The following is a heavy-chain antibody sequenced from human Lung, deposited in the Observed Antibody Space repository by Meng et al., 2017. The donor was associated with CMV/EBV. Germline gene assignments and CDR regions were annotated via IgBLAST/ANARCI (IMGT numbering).Heavy chain of an antibody. CDR1: GITFNTYS. Sequence: VQLVGSGGVLVKPGGSLRLSCAASGITFNTYSMNWVRQPPGKGLEWVATISSRSTYIYYADLGKGRFTISRDNVQNFLYLQMNSLSAEDTAVYYCATESPGFSSSFDNWGQGTLVTVSS. CDR3: ATESPGFSSSFDN. CDR2: ISSRSTYI. J-gene: IGHJ4*02. D-gene: IGHD6-19*01. V-gene: IGHV3-21*01.